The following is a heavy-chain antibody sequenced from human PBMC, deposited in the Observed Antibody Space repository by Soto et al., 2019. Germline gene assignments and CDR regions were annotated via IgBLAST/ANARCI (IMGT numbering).Heavy chain of an antibody. Sequence: QVQLVQSGAEVKKPGSSVKVSCKASGGTFSSYAISWVRQAPGQGLEWMGGIIPIFGTANYEQKFQGRVTITADESTSIAYMELRSLRSEDTAVYYCATMSSGDFHPDVWGQGTKVTVSS. D-gene: IGHD2-15*01. J-gene: IGHJ6*02. CDR2: IIPIFGTA. V-gene: IGHV1-69*01. CDR3: ATMSSGDFHPDV. CDR1: GGTFSSYA.